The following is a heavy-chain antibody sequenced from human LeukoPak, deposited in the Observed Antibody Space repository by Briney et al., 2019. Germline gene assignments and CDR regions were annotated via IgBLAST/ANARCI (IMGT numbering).Heavy chain of an antibody. D-gene: IGHD3-22*01. J-gene: IGHJ6*03. Sequence: ASVKVSCKASGYTFTGYYMHWVRQAPGQGLEWMGWINPNSGGTNYAQKFQGRVTMTRDTSISTAYMELSRLRSDDTAVYYCARGGYDSSGYYFARGDYYYYMDVWGKGTTVTVSS. CDR1: GYTFTGYY. V-gene: IGHV1-2*02. CDR3: ARGGYDSSGYYFARGDYYYYMDV. CDR2: INPNSGGT.